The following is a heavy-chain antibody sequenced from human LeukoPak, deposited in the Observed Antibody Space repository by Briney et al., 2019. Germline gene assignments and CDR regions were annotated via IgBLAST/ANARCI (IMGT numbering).Heavy chain of an antibody. CDR2: INPNSGGT. CDR3: ARDRFIVVVPAAIDYYYMDV. J-gene: IGHJ6*03. D-gene: IGHD2-2*01. CDR1: GYTFTGYY. V-gene: IGHV1-2*02. Sequence: GASVKVSRKASGYTFTGYYMHWVRQAPGQGLEWMGWINPNSGGTNYAQKFQGRVTMTRDTSISTAYMELSRLRSDDTAVYYCARDRFIVVVPAAIDYYYMDVWGKGTTVTVSS.